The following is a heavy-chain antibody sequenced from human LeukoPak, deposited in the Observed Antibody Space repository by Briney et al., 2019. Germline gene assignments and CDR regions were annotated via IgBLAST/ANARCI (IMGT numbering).Heavy chain of an antibody. CDR3: ARDHKRYFDWSTPPAYYMDL. J-gene: IGHJ6*03. CDR2: INPNSGGT. Sequence: ASVKVSCKASGYTFTGYYMHWVRQAPGQGLEWMGWINPNSGGTNYAQKFQGRVTMTRDTSISTAYMELSRLRSDDTAVYYCARDHKRYFDWSTPPAYYMDLWGKGTTVTVSS. D-gene: IGHD3-9*01. V-gene: IGHV1-2*02. CDR1: GYTFTGYY.